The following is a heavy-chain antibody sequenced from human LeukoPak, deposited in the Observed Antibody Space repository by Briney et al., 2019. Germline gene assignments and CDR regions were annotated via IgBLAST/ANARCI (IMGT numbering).Heavy chain of an antibody. J-gene: IGHJ4*02. CDR2: ISYDGSNK. V-gene: IGHV3-30-3*01. D-gene: IGHD6-13*01. CDR3: ARQPVAAAGTGVEYFDY. Sequence: GGSLRLSCAASGFTFSNAWMSWVRQAPGKGLEWVAVISYDGSNKYYADSVKGRFTISRDNSKNTLYLQMNSLRAEDTAVYYCARQPVAAAGTGVEYFDYWGQGTLVTVSS. CDR1: GFTFSNAW.